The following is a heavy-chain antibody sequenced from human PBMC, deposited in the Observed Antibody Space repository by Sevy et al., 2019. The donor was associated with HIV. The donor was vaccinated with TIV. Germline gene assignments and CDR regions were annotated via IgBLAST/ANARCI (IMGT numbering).Heavy chain of an antibody. Sequence: GGSLRVSCVASGFTFGSYGMLWVRQAPGKGLEWVADIWFDGSNIHYADSVRGRFTISRDNSKNTLSLQMSSLRAEDTAVYYCARERTYLFDYRGQGTLVTVSS. CDR3: ARERTYLFDY. V-gene: IGHV3-33*01. CDR2: IWFDGSNI. J-gene: IGHJ4*02. CDR1: GFTFGSYG.